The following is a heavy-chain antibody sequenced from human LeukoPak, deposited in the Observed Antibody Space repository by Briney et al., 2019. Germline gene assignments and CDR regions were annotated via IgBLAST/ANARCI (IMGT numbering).Heavy chain of an antibody. CDR3: ATEFYGSLNY. D-gene: IGHD2/OR15-2a*01. CDR2: IKSKTDGGTT. Sequence: PGGSLRLSCAASGFTFTNAWMSWVRQAPGKGLEWVGRIKSKTDGGTTDYAVPVKGRFTISRDDSKTTLYLQMNSLITGDTAVYFCATEFYGSLNYWGQGALVTVSP. J-gene: IGHJ4*02. V-gene: IGHV3-15*01. CDR1: GFTFTNAW.